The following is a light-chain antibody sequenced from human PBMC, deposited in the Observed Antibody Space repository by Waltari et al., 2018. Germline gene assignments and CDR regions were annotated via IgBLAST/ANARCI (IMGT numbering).Light chain of an antibody. J-gene: IGLJ2*01. Sequence: NFMLTQPHSVSESPGKTVTISCTRSSVSIASNYVKWSQQRPGSSPTTVIYEDNQRPSGVPVRFSGSIDSSSNSASLTISGLKTEDEADYYCQSYDSSYVVFGGGTKLTVL. CDR1: SVSIASNY. CDR3: QSYDSSYVV. V-gene: IGLV6-57*01. CDR2: EDN.